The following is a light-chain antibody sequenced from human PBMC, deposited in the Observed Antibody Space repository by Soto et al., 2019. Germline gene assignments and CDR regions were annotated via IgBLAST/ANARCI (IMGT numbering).Light chain of an antibody. V-gene: IGLV2-14*01. Sequence: QSALTQPASVSGPPGQSITISCTGTSSDVGGYKYVSWYQQHPGKAPKLMIYEVSNRPSGISNRFSGSKSGNTASLTISGLQAEDEADYFCSSYTSSSTYVFGTGTKVTVL. CDR3: SSYTSSSTYV. CDR2: EVS. J-gene: IGLJ1*01. CDR1: SSDVGGYKY.